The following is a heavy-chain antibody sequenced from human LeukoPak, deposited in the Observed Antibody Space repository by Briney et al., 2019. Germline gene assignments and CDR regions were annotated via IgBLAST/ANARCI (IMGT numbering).Heavy chain of an antibody. D-gene: IGHD6-19*01. V-gene: IGHV1-2*02. CDR1: GYTFTGYY. CDR3: ARSSSGWYFLFDY. J-gene: IGHJ4*02. CDR2: INPNSGGT. Sequence: ASVKVSCKASGYTFTGYYIHWVRQAPGQGLEWMGWINPNSGGTNYAQKVQGRVTMTRDTSISTAYMELSRLRSDDTAVYYCARSSSGWYFLFDYWGQGTLVTVSS.